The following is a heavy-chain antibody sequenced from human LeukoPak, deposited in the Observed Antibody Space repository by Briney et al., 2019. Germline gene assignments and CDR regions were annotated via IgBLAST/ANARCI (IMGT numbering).Heavy chain of an antibody. CDR3: AKIVAGLDY. D-gene: IGHD2-15*01. J-gene: IGHJ4*02. Sequence: GGSLRLSCAASGFIFSNYGMSWVRQVPGKGLEWVSAIGSSGSTTYYADSVKGRFTISRDNSKNTLYLQMNSLRAEDTAVYYCAKIVAGLDYWGQGTLVTVSS. V-gene: IGHV3-23*01. CDR2: IGSSGSTT. CDR1: GFIFSNYG.